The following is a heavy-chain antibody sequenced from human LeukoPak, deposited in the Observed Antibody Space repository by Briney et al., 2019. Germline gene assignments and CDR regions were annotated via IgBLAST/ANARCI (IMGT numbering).Heavy chain of an antibody. Sequence: PSETLSLTCTVSGGSISSYYWSWIRQPPGKGLEWIGYIYYSGSTNYNPSLKSRVTISVDTPKNQFSLKLSSVTAADTAVYYCARHYDSSGYWYYFDYWGQGTLVTVSS. J-gene: IGHJ4*02. CDR2: IYYSGST. V-gene: IGHV4-59*08. CDR1: GGSISSYY. CDR3: ARHYDSSGYWYYFDY. D-gene: IGHD3-22*01.